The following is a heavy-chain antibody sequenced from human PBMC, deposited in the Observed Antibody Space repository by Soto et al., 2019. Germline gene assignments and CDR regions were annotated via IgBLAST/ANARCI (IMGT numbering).Heavy chain of an antibody. D-gene: IGHD3-22*01. Sequence: GGSLRLSCAASGFTFDDYAMHWVRQAPGKGLEWVSLISWDGGSTYYADSVKGRFTISRDNSKNSLYLQMNSLRAEDTALYYCAKDISRITMIVVGNRFYGMDVWGQGTTVTVSS. V-gene: IGHV3-43D*04. J-gene: IGHJ6*02. CDR1: GFTFDDYA. CDR3: AKDISRITMIVVGNRFYGMDV. CDR2: ISWDGGST.